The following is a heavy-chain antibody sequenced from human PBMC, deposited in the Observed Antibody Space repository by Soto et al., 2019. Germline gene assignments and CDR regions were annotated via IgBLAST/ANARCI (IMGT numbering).Heavy chain of an antibody. Sequence: ASVKVSFKASGYTFRSYAIHWVRQAPGQSLEWMGCINDADGNTKYSQNFQGRVTITRDTSASTAYMDLSSLKSEDTAVYYCARDPPGSRPNFDNWGQGTLVTVSS. CDR3: ARDPPGSRPNFDN. CDR2: INDADGNT. D-gene: IGHD6-6*01. J-gene: IGHJ4*02. V-gene: IGHV1-3*01. CDR1: GYTFRSYA.